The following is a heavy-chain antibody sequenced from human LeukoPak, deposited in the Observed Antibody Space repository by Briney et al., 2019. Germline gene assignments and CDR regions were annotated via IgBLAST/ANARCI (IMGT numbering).Heavy chain of an antibody. J-gene: IGHJ4*02. Sequence: PGGSLRLSCAASGFTFNTYAMSWVRQAPGKGLERVSVISGSGATTYYADSVKGRFTISRDNSKNTLYLQMHSLRAEDTAIYYCAKSDSGSYRDRFGYWGQGTLVTVSS. CDR1: GFTFNTYA. V-gene: IGHV3-23*01. D-gene: IGHD1-26*01. CDR2: ISGSGATT. CDR3: AKSDSGSYRDRFGY.